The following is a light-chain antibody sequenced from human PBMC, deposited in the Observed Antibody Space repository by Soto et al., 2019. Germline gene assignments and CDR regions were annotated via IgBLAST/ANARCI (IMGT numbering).Light chain of an antibody. Sequence: EIVLTQSPGTLSLSPGERATLSCRASQSVSSNYLAWYQQKPGQAPRLLFYGASSRATGIPDRFSGFGSGTDFTLTISRLEPEDFAVYYCQQYGRSVPITFGQGTRLEIK. J-gene: IGKJ5*01. CDR2: GAS. CDR3: QQYGRSVPIT. V-gene: IGKV3-20*01. CDR1: QSVSSNY.